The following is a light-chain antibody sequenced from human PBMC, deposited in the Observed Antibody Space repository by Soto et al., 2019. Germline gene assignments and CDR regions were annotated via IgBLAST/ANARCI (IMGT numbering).Light chain of an antibody. CDR1: QDISNY. Sequence: DIQMTQSPSSLSASVGDRVTITCQASQDISNYLNWYQQKLGKAPKLLIYDASNLETGVPSRFSGSGSGTDFTLTISSLQHEDIATYYCQQYSHLITFGQGTRREIK. CDR3: QQYSHLIT. V-gene: IGKV1-33*01. J-gene: IGKJ5*01. CDR2: DAS.